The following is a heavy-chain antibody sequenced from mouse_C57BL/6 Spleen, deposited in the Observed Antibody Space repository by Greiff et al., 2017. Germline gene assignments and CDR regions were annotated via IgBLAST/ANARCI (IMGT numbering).Heavy chain of an antibody. CDR1: GYTFTSYW. Sequence: QVQLQQPGAELVKPGASVKLSCKASGYTFTSYWMQWVKQRPGQGLEWIGEIDPSDSYTNYNQKFKGKATLTVDTSSSTAYMQLSSLTSEDSAVYYCLGYYGIGYYAMDYWGQGTSVTVSS. V-gene: IGHV1-50*01. D-gene: IGHD1-1*01. J-gene: IGHJ4*01. CDR3: LGYYGIGYYAMDY. CDR2: IDPSDSYT.